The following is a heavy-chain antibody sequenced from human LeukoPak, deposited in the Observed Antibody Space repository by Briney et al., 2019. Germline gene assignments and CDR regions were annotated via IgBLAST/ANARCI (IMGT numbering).Heavy chain of an antibody. V-gene: IGHV4-39*01. CDR2: VCYSGST. D-gene: IGHD1-26*01. CDR1: GASISRTSYY. CDR3: ATYSGSYFVDH. J-gene: IGHJ4*02. Sequence: PSETLSLTCTVSGASISRTSYYWGWIRQTPGKGLEWIGTVCYSGSTYYNTSLKSRLTISVDTSENQISLKLTSVTAADMAVYYCATYSGSYFVDHWGRGTLVTVSS.